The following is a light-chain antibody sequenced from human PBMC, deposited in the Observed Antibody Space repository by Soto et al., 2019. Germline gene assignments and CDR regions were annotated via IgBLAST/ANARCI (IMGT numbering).Light chain of an antibody. CDR1: NSNIGSNY. V-gene: IGLV1-47*01. J-gene: IGLJ1*01. Sequence: QTVVTQPPSASGTPGQRVTISCYGSNSNIGSNYVNWFQQLPGTAPKLLIYRNNQRPSGVPDRFSGSKSGTSASLAISGLRSEDEADYYCAAWDDRLSGFVFATGTKLTVL. CDR2: RNN. CDR3: AAWDDRLSGFV.